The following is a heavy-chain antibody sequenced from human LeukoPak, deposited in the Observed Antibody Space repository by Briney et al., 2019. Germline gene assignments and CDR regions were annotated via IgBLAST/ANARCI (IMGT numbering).Heavy chain of an antibody. CDR2: ISSNGGST. J-gene: IGHJ4*02. CDR1: GFTFSSYA. D-gene: IGHD1-26*01. V-gene: IGHV3-64D*09. CDR3: VKGLQSSGSDSFDY. Sequence: LSGGSLRLSCSASGFTFSSYAMHWVRQAPGKGLEYVSAISSNGGSTYYADSVKGRVTISRDNSKNTLYLQMSSLRAEDTAVYYCVKGLQSSGSDSFDYWGQGTLVTVSS.